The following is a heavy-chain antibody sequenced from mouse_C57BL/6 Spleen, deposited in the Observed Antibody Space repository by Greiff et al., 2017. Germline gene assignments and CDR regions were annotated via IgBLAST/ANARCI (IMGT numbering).Heavy chain of an antibody. Sequence: VQLKESGPGLVKPSQSLSLTCSVTGYSITSGYYWNWIRQFPGNKLEWMGYISYDGSNNYNPSLKNRISITRDTSKNQFFLKLNSVTTEDTATYYCARGDLWFAYWGQGTLVTVSA. CDR1: GYSITSGYY. J-gene: IGHJ3*01. CDR2: ISYDGSN. V-gene: IGHV3-6*01. CDR3: ARGDLWFAY.